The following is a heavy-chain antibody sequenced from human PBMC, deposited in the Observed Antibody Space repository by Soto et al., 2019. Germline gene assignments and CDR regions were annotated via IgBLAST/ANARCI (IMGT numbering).Heavy chain of an antibody. V-gene: IGHV4-31*03. J-gene: IGHJ4*02. CDR2: IYYSGST. CDR3: ARGRTPSPTPGDY. Sequence: HVQLQESGPGLVKPSQTLSLTCTVSGGSISSGGYYWSWILQHPGKGLEWIGYIYYSGSTYYNPSLKSRVTISVDTPKNHFSLKLSSVTAADTAVYYFARGRTPSPTPGDYWGQGTLVTVSS. D-gene: IGHD2-2*01. CDR1: GGSISSGGYY.